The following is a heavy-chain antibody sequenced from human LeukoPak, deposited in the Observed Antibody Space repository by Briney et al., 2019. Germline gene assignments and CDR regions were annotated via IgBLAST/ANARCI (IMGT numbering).Heavy chain of an antibody. J-gene: IGHJ3*02. CDR1: GFSFSTHW. D-gene: IGHD5-24*01. CDR3: AGDEGWTFDI. Sequence: GGSLRLSCAASGFSFSTHWMSWFRQAPGKGREWVALIKKDGSDKYYVDLVKGRLTISRDNAKNSLYLQMNSLRADDTAVYYCAGDEGWTFDIWGEGTKVTVSS. V-gene: IGHV3-7*01. CDR2: IKKDGSDK.